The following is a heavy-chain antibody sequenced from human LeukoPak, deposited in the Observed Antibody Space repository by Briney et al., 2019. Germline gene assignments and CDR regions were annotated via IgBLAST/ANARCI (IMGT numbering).Heavy chain of an antibody. J-gene: IGHJ4*02. D-gene: IGHD1-26*01. CDR2: ISYDGSNK. CDR3: ARESVGATN. V-gene: IGHV3-30*03. CDR1: GFTFRSYD. Sequence: GGSLRLSCAASGFTFRSYDMHWVRQAPGKGLEWVTIISYDGSNKYYADSVKGRFTISRDNSKNTLYLQMNSLRAEDTAVYYCARESVGATNWGQGTLVTVSS.